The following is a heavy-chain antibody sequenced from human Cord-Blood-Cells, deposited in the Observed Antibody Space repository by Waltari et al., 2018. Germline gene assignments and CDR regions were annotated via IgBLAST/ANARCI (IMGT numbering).Heavy chain of an antibody. J-gene: IGHJ4*02. D-gene: IGHD3-3*01. CDR1: GFTFSSYG. CDR3: AKETIFGVVLDY. Sequence: QVQLVESGGGVVQPGGSLRLSCAASGFTFSSYGMHWVRQAPGKGREWVAFIRYDGSNKYYADSVKGRFTISRDNSKNTLYLQMNSLRAEDTAVYYCAKETIFGVVLDYWGQGTLVTVSS. CDR2: IRYDGSNK. V-gene: IGHV3-30*02.